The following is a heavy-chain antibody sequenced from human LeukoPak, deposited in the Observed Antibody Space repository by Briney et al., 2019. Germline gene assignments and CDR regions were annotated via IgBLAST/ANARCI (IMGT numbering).Heavy chain of an antibody. D-gene: IGHD3-10*01. V-gene: IGHV3-53*01. CDR3: ARIAYGSGSYVDY. Sequence: GGSLRLSCAASGFTFSSYSMNWVRQAPGKGLEWVSVIYSGGSTYYADSVKGRFTISRDNSKNTLYLQMNSLRAEDTAVYYCARIAYGSGSYVDYWGQGTLVTVSS. J-gene: IGHJ4*02. CDR2: IYSGGST. CDR1: GFTFSSYS.